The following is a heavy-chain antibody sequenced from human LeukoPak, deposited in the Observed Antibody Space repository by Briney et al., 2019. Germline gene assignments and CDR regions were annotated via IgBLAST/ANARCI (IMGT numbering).Heavy chain of an antibody. J-gene: IGHJ4*02. D-gene: IGHD3-9*01. Sequence: SQTLSLTCAVSGGSISRGGYSWSWIRQPPGKGLEWIGYIYHSGSTYSNPSLKSRVTISVDRSKNQFSLKLSSVTAADTAVYYCARADILTGLGSFDYWGQGTLVTVSS. CDR3: ARADILTGLGSFDY. CDR2: IYHSGST. V-gene: IGHV4-30-2*01. CDR1: GGSISRGGYS.